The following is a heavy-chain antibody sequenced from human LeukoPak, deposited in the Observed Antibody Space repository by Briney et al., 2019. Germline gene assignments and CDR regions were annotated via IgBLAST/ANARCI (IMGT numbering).Heavy chain of an antibody. V-gene: IGHV4-34*01. D-gene: IGHD6-19*01. CDR2: INHSGST. J-gene: IGHJ4*02. CDR1: GFTFSSYS. CDR3: ARTRYSSGWYRY. Sequence: LRLSCAASGFTFSSYSMNWVRRAPGKGLKWIGEINHSGSTNYNPSLKSRVTISVDTSKNQFSLKLSSVTAADTAVYYCARTRYSSGWYRYWGQGTLVTVSS.